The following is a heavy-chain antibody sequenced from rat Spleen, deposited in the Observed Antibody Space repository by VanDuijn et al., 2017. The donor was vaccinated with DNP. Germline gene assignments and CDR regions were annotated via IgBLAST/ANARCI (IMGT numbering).Heavy chain of an antibody. CDR1: GFTFSNYY. D-gene: IGHD1-12*02. V-gene: IGHV5-22*01. J-gene: IGHJ2*01. CDR2: ISYDGGNT. Sequence: EVQLVESGGGLVQPGRSLILSCAASGFTFSNYYMAWVRQAPTKGLEWVAYISYDGGNTNYGDSVKGRFTISRDIARSTLYLQMNSLRSEDTATYHCVRPHYYYGSYPHYWGQGVMVTVSS. CDR3: VRPHYYYGSYPHY.